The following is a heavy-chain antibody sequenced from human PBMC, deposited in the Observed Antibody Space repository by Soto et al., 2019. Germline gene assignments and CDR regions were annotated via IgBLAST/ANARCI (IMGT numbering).Heavy chain of an antibody. V-gene: IGHV1-69*13. J-gene: IGHJ6*02. CDR2: IIPIFGTA. Sequence: SVKVSCKASGGTFSSYAISWVRQAPGQGLEWMGGIIPIFGTANYAQKFQGRVTITADESTSTAYMELSSLRSEDTAVYYCARVWYDSSGYQGSYYYYGMDVWGQGTTVPVSS. CDR1: GGTFSSYA. D-gene: IGHD3-22*01. CDR3: ARVWYDSSGYQGSYYYYGMDV.